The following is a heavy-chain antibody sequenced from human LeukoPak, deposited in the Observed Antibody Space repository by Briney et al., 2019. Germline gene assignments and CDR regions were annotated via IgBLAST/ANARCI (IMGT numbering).Heavy chain of an antibody. D-gene: IGHD3-3*01. J-gene: IGHJ4*02. Sequence: SGPTLVNPTQTLTLTCTFSGFSLSTSGVGVGWIRQPPGKALEWLALIYWNGDKRYSPSLKSRLTTTKDTSKNQMVLTLTNMDPVDTSAYYCARGFNWNYFDYWGQGTLVTVSS. CDR3: ARGFNWNYFDY. CDR1: GFSLSTSGVG. CDR2: IYWNGDK. V-gene: IGHV2-5*01.